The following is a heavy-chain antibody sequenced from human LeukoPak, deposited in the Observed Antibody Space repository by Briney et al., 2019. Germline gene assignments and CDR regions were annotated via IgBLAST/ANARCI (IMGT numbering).Heavy chain of an antibody. Sequence: ASVKVSCKASGYTFTSYGISWVRQAPGQGLEWMGRISAYNGNTNYAQKLQGRVTMTTDTSTSTAYMELRSLRSDDTAVYYCARIRSRVPINWFDPWGQGTLVTVSS. V-gene: IGHV1-18*04. CDR1: GYTFTSYG. CDR3: ARIRSRVPINWFDP. CDR2: ISAYNGNT. J-gene: IGHJ5*02. D-gene: IGHD2-2*01.